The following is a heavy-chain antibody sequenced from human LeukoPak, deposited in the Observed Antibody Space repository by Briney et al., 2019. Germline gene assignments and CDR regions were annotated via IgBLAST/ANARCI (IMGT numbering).Heavy chain of an antibody. J-gene: IGHJ4*02. Sequence: GGSLRLSCAASGFTFSSYAMSWVRQAPGKGLEWVSSISTSGIYIYYADSLKGRFTISRDNAKNSLYLQMNSLRAEDTAVYYCARTALFGGRLTTPGLDYWGQGTLITVPS. CDR2: ISTSGIYI. CDR1: GFTFSSYA. CDR3: ARTALFGGRLTTPGLDY. D-gene: IGHD3-16*01. V-gene: IGHV3-21*01.